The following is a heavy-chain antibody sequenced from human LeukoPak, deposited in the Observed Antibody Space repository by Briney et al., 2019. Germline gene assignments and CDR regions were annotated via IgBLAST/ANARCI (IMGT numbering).Heavy chain of an antibody. CDR1: GYSISSGYY. CDR3: ARLGGLRAFDI. Sequence: SETLSLTCAVSGYSISSGYYWGWIRQPPGKGLEWIGSIYHSGSTYYNPSLESRVTISVDTSKNQFSLKLSSVTAADTAVYHCARLGGLRAFDIWGQGTMVTVSS. CDR2: IYHSGST. V-gene: IGHV4-38-2*01. D-gene: IGHD5-12*01. J-gene: IGHJ3*02.